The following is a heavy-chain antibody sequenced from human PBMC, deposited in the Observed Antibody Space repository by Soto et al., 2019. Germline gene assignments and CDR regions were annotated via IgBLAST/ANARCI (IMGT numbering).Heavy chain of an antibody. CDR3: ARVFSSSWFYYFDY. CDR2: VYYSGST. CDR1: GASVSSGRYY. V-gene: IGHV4-61*01. Sequence: SETVSLTCTVSGASVSSGRYYWSWIRQPPGKGLEWIGYVYYSGSTNYNPSLKSRVTISLDTSKNQFSLKLRSATAADTAVYYCARVFSSSWFYYFDYWGQGTLVTVSS. D-gene: IGHD6-13*01. J-gene: IGHJ4*02.